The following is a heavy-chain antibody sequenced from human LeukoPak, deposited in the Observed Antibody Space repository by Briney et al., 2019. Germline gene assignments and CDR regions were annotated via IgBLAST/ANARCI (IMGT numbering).Heavy chain of an antibody. D-gene: IGHD3-22*01. CDR2: IIPILGIA. J-gene: IGHJ3*02. V-gene: IGHV1-69*04. CDR1: GGTFSSYA. CDR3: ARPRIPTWLVVVNPTGGDAFDI. Sequence: GASVKVSCKASGGTFSSYAISWVRQAPGQGLEWMGRIIPILGIANYAQKFQGRVTITADKSTSTAYMELSSLRSEDTAVYYCARPRIPTWLVVVNPTGGDAFDIWGQGTMVTVSS.